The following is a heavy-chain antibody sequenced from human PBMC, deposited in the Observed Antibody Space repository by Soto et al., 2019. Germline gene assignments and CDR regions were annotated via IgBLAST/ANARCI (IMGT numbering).Heavy chain of an antibody. Sequence: QVQLQESGPGLVKPSETLSLTCTVSSDSIAGENWWSWVRQPPGMGLEWIGETFHTGGTNYNPSLKSRVTMEVDKSKNQFSLKLISATAADTAVYYCARVFSSGSGWMYYFDFWGQGTLVSVSS. CDR1: SDSIAGENW. V-gene: IGHV4-4*02. CDR3: ARVFSSGSGWMYYFDF. CDR2: TFHTGGT. D-gene: IGHD6-25*01. J-gene: IGHJ4*02.